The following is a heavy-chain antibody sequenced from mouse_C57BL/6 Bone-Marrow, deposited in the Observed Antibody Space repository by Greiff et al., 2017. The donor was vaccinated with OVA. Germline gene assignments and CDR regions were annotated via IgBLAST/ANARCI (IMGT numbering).Heavy chain of an antibody. J-gene: IGHJ2*01. V-gene: IGHV5-12*01. CDR2: ISNGGGST. Sequence: DVKLVESGGGLVQPGGSLKLSCAASGFTFSDYYMYWVRQTPEKRLEWVAYISNGGGSTYYPDTVKGRFTISRDNAKNTLYLQMSRLKSEDTAMYYCARGDGNYNYFDYWGQGTTLTVSS. CDR3: ARGDGNYNYFDY. D-gene: IGHD2-1*01. CDR1: GFTFSDYY.